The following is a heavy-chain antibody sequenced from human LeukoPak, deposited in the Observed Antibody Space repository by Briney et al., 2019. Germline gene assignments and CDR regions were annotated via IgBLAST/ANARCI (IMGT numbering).Heavy chain of an antibody. CDR2: ISGSSSTI. CDR3: ARVARIAAAGTLYFDY. J-gene: IGHJ4*02. Sequence: GGSLRLSCAASGFTFSSYSMNWVRQAPGKGLEWGSYISGSSSTIYYADSVKGRFTISRDNGKNTLYLQMNSLRAEDTAVYYCARVARIAAAGTLYFDYWGQGTLVTVSS. CDR1: GFTFSSYS. D-gene: IGHD6-13*01. V-gene: IGHV3-48*01.